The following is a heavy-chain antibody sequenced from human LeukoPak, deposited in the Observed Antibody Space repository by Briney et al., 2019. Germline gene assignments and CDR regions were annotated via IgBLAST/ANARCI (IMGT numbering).Heavy chain of an antibody. V-gene: IGHV1-18*01. J-gene: IGHJ4*02. D-gene: IGHD1-7*01. CDR1: GYTFTSYG. CDR3: ARTTGITGTTPLDY. Sequence: GASVKVSCKASGYTFTSYGISWVRQAPGQGLEWMGWISAYNGNTNYAQKLQGRVTMTTDTSTSTAYMELRSLRSDDTAVYYCARTTGITGTTPLDYWGQGTLVTDSS. CDR2: ISAYNGNT.